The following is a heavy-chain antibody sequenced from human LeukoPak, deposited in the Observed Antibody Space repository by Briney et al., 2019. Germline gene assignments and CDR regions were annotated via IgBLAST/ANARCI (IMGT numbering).Heavy chain of an antibody. CDR3: ARGHSNYFYYYYGMDV. Sequence: SETLSLTCAVYGGSFSGYYWSWIRQPPGKGLEWIGEINHSGSTNYNPSLKSRVTISVDTSKNQFSLKLSYVTAADTAVYYCARGHSNYFYYYYGMDVWGQGTTVIVSS. V-gene: IGHV4-34*01. D-gene: IGHD4-11*01. CDR2: INHSGST. J-gene: IGHJ6*02. CDR1: GGSFSGYY.